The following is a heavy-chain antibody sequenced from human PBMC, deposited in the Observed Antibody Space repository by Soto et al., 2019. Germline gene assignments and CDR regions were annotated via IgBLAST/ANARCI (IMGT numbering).Heavy chain of an antibody. CDR1: GGSFSGYY. CDR2: MNHSGCT. D-gene: IGHD3-22*01. CDR3: ARAIPITMIVVVIAGDNWFDP. V-gene: IGHV4-34*01. Sequence: ETLSLICAVYGGSFSGYYWSWIRQPPGKGLEWIGEMNHSGCTNYNPSRKRRVTIQVDASKNQFSLKLSSVTAADTAVYYCARAIPITMIVVVIAGDNWFDPWGQGTLVTVSS. J-gene: IGHJ5*02.